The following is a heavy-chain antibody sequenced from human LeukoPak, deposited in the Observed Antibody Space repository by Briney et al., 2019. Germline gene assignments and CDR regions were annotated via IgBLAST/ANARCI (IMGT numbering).Heavy chain of an antibody. Sequence: GESLKISCKGSGYSFAYWIGWVRQMPGKGLEWMGIIYSGDSHTKYSPSFQGRVTISADKSISTAYLQWSSLEASDTAMYYCASARHGDYVWDYWGQGTLVTVSS. CDR3: ASARHGDYVWDY. CDR2: IYSGDSHT. J-gene: IGHJ4*02. V-gene: IGHV5-51*01. D-gene: IGHD4-17*01. CDR1: GYSFAYW.